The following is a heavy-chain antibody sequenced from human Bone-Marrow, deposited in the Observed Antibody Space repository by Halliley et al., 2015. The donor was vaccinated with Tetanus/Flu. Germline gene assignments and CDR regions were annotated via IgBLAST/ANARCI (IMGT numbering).Heavy chain of an antibody. V-gene: IGHV3-13*04. CDR3: ARSVLTIFGEMDV. J-gene: IGHJ6*02. CDR2: IGDTGDT. D-gene: IGHD3-3*01. Sequence: EWVSSIGDTGDTYYPDSVKGRFTISRDNDKNYLYLQMNSLTAGDTAVYYCARSVLTIFGEMDVWGQGTTVTVSS.